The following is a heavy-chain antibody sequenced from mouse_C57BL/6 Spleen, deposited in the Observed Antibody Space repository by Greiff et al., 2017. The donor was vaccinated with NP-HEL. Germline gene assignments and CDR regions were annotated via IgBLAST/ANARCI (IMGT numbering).Heavy chain of an antibody. CDR3: ASPNGYDEAWFAY. J-gene: IGHJ3*01. CDR1: GYTFTSYW. CDR2: IHPNSGST. V-gene: IGHV1-64*01. Sequence: QVQLQQPGAELVKPGASVKLSCKASGYTFTSYWMHWVKQRPGQGLEWIGMIHPNSGSTNYNEKFKSKATLTVDKSSSTAYMQLSSLTSEDSAVYYCASPNGYDEAWFAYWGQGTLVTVSA. D-gene: IGHD2-2*01.